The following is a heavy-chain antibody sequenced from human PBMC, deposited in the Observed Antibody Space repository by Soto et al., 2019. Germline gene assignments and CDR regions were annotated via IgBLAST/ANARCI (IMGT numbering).Heavy chain of an antibody. Sequence: GGSLRLSCEASGFSFSSSAMNWGRQAPGKGLEWISVISGSGGATYFADSVKGRFTISRDNSKNTLYLQMNSLRAEDTAVYYCAKATLRVVHPLVFDHWGQGSLVTVSS. CDR1: GFSFSSSA. D-gene: IGHD3-3*01. J-gene: IGHJ4*02. CDR2: ISGSGGAT. CDR3: AKATLRVVHPLVFDH. V-gene: IGHV3-23*01.